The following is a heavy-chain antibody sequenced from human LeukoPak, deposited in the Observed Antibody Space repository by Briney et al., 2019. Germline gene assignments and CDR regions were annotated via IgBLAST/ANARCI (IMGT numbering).Heavy chain of an antibody. J-gene: IGHJ3*02. CDR3: ARPVGYCSSASRYIRWNVFDI. CDR2: IYHSGIT. CDR1: GYSISTGYY. V-gene: IGHV4-38-2*01. D-gene: IGHD2-2*02. Sequence: SETLSLTCAVSGYSISTGYYWGWIRQPPGKGLEWIGSIYHSGITYYNPSLKSRVTISGDTSKNQISLKLTSVTAADTAVYYCARPVGYCSSASRYIRWNVFDIWGQGTMVTVSS.